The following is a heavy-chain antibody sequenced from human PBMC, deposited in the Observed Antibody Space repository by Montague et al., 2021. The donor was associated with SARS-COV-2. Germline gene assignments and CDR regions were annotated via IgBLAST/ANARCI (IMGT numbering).Heavy chain of an antibody. D-gene: IGHD2-15*01. Sequence: TLSLTCTVSGGSISSGGYYWSWIRQHPGKGLEWIGYIYYSGSTYYNPSLKSRVTISVYTSKNQFSLKLSSVTAADTAVYYCAGLTAGYCSGGSCYWGTGFDYWGQGTLVTVSS. CDR2: IYYSGST. J-gene: IGHJ4*02. CDR1: GGSISSGGYY. CDR3: AGLTAGYCSGGSCYWGTGFDY. V-gene: IGHV4-31*03.